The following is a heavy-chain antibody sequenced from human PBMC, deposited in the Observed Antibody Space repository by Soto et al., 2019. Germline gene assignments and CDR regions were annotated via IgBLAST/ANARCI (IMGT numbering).Heavy chain of an antibody. CDR1: GESFNGYY. CDR2: FNHSGTT. V-gene: IGHV4-34*01. CDR3: ARMYSSSRYKGGFDY. Sequence: SETLSLTCAVYGESFNGYYWSWVRQPPGKGLEWIAEFNHSGTTAYNPSLKSRVTMSVDTSQNQFSLKLSSVTAADTAVYYCARMYSSSRYKGGFDYWGRGTLVTVSS. D-gene: IGHD6-13*01. J-gene: IGHJ4*02.